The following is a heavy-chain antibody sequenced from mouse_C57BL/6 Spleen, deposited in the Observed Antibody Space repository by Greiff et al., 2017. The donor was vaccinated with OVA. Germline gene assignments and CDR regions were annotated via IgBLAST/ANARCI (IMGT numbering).Heavy chain of an antibody. CDR1: GYTFTSYW. CDR2: IHPNSGST. V-gene: IGHV1-64*01. CDR3: AREAQATIYYAMDY. J-gene: IGHJ4*01. Sequence: QVQLQQPGAELVKPGASVKLSCKASGYTFTSYWMHWVKQRPGQGLEWIGMIHPNSGSTNYNEKFKSKATLTVDKSSSTAYMQLSSLTSEDSAVYYCAREAQATIYYAMDYWGQGTSVTVSS. D-gene: IGHD3-2*02.